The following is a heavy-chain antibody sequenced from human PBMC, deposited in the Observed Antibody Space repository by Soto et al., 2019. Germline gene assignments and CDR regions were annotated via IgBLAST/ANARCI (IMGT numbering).Heavy chain of an antibody. Sequence: GESLKISCKGSGYSFTSYWISWVRQMPGKGLERMGRIDPSDSYTNYSPSFQGHVTISADKSISTAYLQWSSLKASDTAMYYCARRGSYHYYYYGMDVWGQGTTVTVSS. CDR1: GYSFTSYW. CDR3: ARRGSYHYYYYGMDV. CDR2: IDPSDSYT. J-gene: IGHJ6*02. D-gene: IGHD3-10*01. V-gene: IGHV5-10-1*01.